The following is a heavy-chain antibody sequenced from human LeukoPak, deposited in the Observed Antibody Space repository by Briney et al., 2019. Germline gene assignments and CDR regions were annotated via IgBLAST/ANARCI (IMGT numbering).Heavy chain of an antibody. CDR1: GFTFSSYA. Sequence: GGSLRLSCAASGFTFSSYAMSWVRQAPGKGLEWVSSISGSGGSTYYADSVKGRFTISRDNSKNTLYLQMNSLRAEDTAVYYCASHYGSGSYSLRYFDYWGQGTLVTVSS. V-gene: IGHV3-23*01. CDR3: ASHYGSGSYSLRYFDY. J-gene: IGHJ4*02. CDR2: ISGSGGST. D-gene: IGHD3-10*01.